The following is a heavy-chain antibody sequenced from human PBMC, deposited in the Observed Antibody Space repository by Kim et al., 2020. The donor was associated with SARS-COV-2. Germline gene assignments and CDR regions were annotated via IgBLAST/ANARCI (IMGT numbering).Heavy chain of an antibody. V-gene: IGHV1-3*01. CDR3: ARAPEPVATIGYYFDY. D-gene: IGHD5-12*01. Sequence: ASVKVSCKASGYTFTSYAMHWVRQAPGQRLEWMGWINAGNGNTKYSQKFQGRVTITRDTSASTAYMELSSLRSEDTAVYYCARAPEPVATIGYYFDYWGQGTLVTVSS. J-gene: IGHJ4*02. CDR1: GYTFTSYA. CDR2: INAGNGNT.